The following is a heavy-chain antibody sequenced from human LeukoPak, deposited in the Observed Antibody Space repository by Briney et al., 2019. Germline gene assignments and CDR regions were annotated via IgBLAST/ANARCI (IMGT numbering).Heavy chain of an antibody. CDR3: ARDQRYSYGSGPFDY. D-gene: IGHD5-18*01. V-gene: IGHV1-2*02. CDR2: INPNSGGT. Sequence: ASVKVSCKASGYSFTGYYIHWVRQAPGQGLEWMGWINPNSGGTNYAQKFQGRVTMTRDTSISTAYMELSRLRSDDTAVYYCARDQRYSYGSGPFDYWGQGTLVTVSS. CDR1: GYSFTGYY. J-gene: IGHJ4*02.